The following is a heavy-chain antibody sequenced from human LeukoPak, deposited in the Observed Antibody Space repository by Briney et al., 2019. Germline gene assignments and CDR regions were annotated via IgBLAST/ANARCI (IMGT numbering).Heavy chain of an antibody. V-gene: IGHV1-58*01. D-gene: IGHD6-6*01. CDR3: AVRVQLGLLVDY. J-gene: IGHJ4*02. CDR2: IVVGSGNT. CDR1: GFTFTSSA. Sequence: SVKVSCKASGFTFTSSAVQWVRQARGQRLEWIGWIVVGSGNTNYAQKFQERVTITRDMPTSTAYMELSSLRSEDTAVYYCAVRVQLGLLVDYWGQGTLVTVSS.